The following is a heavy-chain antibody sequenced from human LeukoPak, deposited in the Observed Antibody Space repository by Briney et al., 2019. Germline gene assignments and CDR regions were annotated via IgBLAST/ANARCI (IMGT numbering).Heavy chain of an antibody. CDR1: GFTFSSYA. J-gene: IGHJ4*02. V-gene: IGHV3-48*03. CDR3: SRDRGGGDIYFDY. CDR2: ISRSGATI. D-gene: IGHD2-21*02. Sequence: GGSLRLSCAASGFTFSSYAMNWVRQAPGKGPEWISYISRSGATIYYADSVKGRFTISRDNAKNSLYLQMSSLGAEDTAIYYCSRDRGGGDIYFDYWGQGTLVTVSS.